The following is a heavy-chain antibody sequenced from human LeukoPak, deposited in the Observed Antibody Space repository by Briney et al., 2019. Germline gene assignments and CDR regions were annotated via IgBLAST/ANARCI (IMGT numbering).Heavy chain of an antibody. Sequence: GGSLRLSCAASGFTFTNYWMHWVRHAPGKGLVWVSRVNSDGSSTSYADSVKGRFTIFRDNAKNTLYLQMSSLRVEDTAVYYCVRDFRSADYWGQGILVTVSS. CDR1: GFTFTNYW. CDR3: VRDFRSADY. J-gene: IGHJ4*02. CDR2: VNSDGSST. V-gene: IGHV3-74*01.